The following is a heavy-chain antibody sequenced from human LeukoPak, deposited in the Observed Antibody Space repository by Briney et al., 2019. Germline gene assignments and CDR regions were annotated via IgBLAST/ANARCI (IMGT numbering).Heavy chain of an antibody. Sequence: KPSETLSLTCTVSGGSISSSSYYWGWIRQPPGKGLEWIGYIYYSGSTNYNPSLKSRVTISVDTSKNQFSLKLSSVTAADTAVYYCARVSIGPTFYDFWSLFDPWGQGTLVTVSS. CDR1: GGSISSSSYY. J-gene: IGHJ5*02. D-gene: IGHD3-3*01. CDR2: IYYSGST. V-gene: IGHV4-61*05. CDR3: ARVSIGPTFYDFWSLFDP.